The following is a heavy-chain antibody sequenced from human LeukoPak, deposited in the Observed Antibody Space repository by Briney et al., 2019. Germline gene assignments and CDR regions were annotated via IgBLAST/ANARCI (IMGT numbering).Heavy chain of an antibody. J-gene: IGHJ6*03. Sequence: PSETLSLTCTVSGGSISRHYWSWIRQPPGKGLEWIRYVYYSGSTNYNPSLKSRVTISVDTSKNQFSLKLSSVTAADTAMYYCAREPGGARGYSYGYAYYYYMDVWGTGTTVTVSS. V-gene: IGHV4-59*11. CDR3: AREPGGARGYSYGYAYYYYMDV. D-gene: IGHD5-18*01. CDR1: GGSISRHY. CDR2: VYYSGST.